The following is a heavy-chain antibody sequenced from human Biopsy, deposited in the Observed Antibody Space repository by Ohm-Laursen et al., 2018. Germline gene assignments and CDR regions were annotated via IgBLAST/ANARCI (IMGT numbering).Heavy chain of an antibody. V-gene: IGHV3-9*01. CDR2: ISWDGGSE. CDR1: GFTFDDHV. CDR3: VRGYSSSWSGYLDH. J-gene: IGHJ4*02. D-gene: IGHD3-3*01. Sequence: SLRLSCAASGFTFDDHVMHWVRQAPGKGLEWVSGISWDGGSEGYADSVKGRFTISRDNAKNSLFLQMNGLTTEDTALYYCVRGYSSSWSGYLDHWGQGTLVTVPS.